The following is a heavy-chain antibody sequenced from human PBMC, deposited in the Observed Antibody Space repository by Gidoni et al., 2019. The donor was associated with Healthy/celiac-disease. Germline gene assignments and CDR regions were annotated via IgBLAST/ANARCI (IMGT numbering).Heavy chain of an antibody. Sequence: QVQLVQSGAEVTKPGSSVKVSCKASGGTFSSYAISWVRQAPGQGLEWMGGIIPIFGTANYAQKFQGRGTITADKSTSTAYMELSSLRSEDTAVYYCARAANIGGPNDYWGQGTLVTVSS. CDR3: ARAANIGGPNDY. J-gene: IGHJ4*02. D-gene: IGHD3-10*01. V-gene: IGHV1-69*06. CDR2: IIPIFGTA. CDR1: GGTFSSYA.